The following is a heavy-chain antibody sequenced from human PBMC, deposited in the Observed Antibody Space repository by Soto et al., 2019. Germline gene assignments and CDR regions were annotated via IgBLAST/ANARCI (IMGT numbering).Heavy chain of an antibody. CDR1: GGSFSGYY. V-gene: IGHV4-34*01. CDR3: ARGRRIQLWLGDYYYYGMDV. Sequence: SESLSLTCAVYGGSFSGYYWSWIRQPPGKGLEWIGEINHSGSTNYNPSLKSRVTISVDTSKNQFSLKLSSVTAADTAVYYCARGRRIQLWLGDYYYYGMDVWGQGTTVTVSS. D-gene: IGHD5-18*01. CDR2: INHSGST. J-gene: IGHJ6*02.